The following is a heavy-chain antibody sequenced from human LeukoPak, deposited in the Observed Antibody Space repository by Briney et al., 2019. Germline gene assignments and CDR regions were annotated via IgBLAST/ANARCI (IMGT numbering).Heavy chain of an antibody. Sequence: GALVKVSCTTSGYIFTDYGISWVRQAPGQGLEWMGWISVYNVNTNYAQKFQGRVAMTADTSTRTVYMELTDLKSDDAAVYYCARDEIFGVGTHFDYWGQGTLVTVSS. D-gene: IGHD3-3*01. J-gene: IGHJ4*02. CDR1: GYIFTDYG. V-gene: IGHV1-18*01. CDR2: ISVYNVNT. CDR3: ARDEIFGVGTHFDY.